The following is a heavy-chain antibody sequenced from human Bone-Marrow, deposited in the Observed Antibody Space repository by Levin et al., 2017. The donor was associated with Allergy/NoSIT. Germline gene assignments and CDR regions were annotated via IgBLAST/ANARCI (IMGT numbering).Heavy chain of an antibody. V-gene: IGHV7-4-1*02. Sequence: ASVKVSCKASGYTFTSYAMNWVRQAPGQGLEWMGWINTNTGNPTYAQGFTGRFVFSLDTSVSTAYLQISSLKAEDTAVYYCAREWWVGTLPGSAGTDFDYWGQGTLVTVSS. D-gene: IGHD6-19*01. J-gene: IGHJ4*02. CDR3: AREWWVGTLPGSAGTDFDY. CDR2: INTNTGNP. CDR1: GYTFTSYA.